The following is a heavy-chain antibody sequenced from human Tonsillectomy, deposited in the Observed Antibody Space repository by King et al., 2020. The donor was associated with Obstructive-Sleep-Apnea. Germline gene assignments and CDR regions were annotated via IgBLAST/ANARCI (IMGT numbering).Heavy chain of an antibody. D-gene: IGHD1-14*01. J-gene: IGHJ3*02. CDR3: ARDHITASEDI. CDR1: GYTFTNYG. V-gene: IGHV1-18*04. Sequence: VQLVQSAAEVKEPGASVKVSCKASGYTFTNYGITWVRQAPGQGLEWVGWISGYNGNTNYAQKYQGRVTMTTDTSTTTSYMELKSLRSDDTAMYYCARDHITASEDIWDQGTLVTVSS. CDR2: ISGYNGNT.